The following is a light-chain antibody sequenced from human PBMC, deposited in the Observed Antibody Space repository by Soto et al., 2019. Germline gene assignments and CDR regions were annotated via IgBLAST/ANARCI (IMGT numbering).Light chain of an antibody. CDR2: GAS. V-gene: IGKV3-15*01. CDR3: QQYTARPPWT. J-gene: IGKJ1*01. Sequence: EIVMTQSPVTLSVSPGERATLSCRASHHVATNLAWYQQKPGQAPRLLIYGASTRATGISARFSGSGSGTEFTLTSSSAQSDDFAVYYCQQYTARPPWTFGQGTKV. CDR1: HHVATN.